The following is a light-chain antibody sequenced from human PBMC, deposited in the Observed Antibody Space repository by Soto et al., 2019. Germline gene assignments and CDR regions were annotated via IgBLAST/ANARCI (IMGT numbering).Light chain of an antibody. CDR1: SSDVGAYKY. V-gene: IGLV2-14*03. CDR2: GVS. J-gene: IGLJ1*01. Sequence: QSVLAEPASVSGSPGQTITISCTGTSSDVGAYKYVSWYQQHPGKAPKLIIYGVSNRPSGVSNRFSGSKSGNTAFLTISGLQPEDEADYYCSSFTGTTTLDVFGTATKVTVL. CDR3: SSFTGTTTLDV.